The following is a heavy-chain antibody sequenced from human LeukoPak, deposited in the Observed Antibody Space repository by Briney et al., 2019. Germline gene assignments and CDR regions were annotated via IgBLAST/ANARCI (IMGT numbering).Heavy chain of an antibody. CDR3: ARQGPNRQWLNWFDP. D-gene: IGHD6-19*01. Sequence: GESLKISCKGSGYSFTNYWIGWVRQMPGKGLEWMGIIYPRDSDTRYSPSFQGQVTISADKSISTAYLQWSSLKASDTAMYYCARQGPNRQWLNWFDPWGQGTLVTVSS. J-gene: IGHJ5*02. CDR1: GYSFTNYW. V-gene: IGHV5-51*01. CDR2: IYPRDSDT.